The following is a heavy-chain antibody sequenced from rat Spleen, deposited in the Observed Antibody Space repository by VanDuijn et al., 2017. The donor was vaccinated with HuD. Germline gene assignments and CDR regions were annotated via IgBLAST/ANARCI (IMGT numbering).Heavy chain of an antibody. CDR2: ISAGGDDT. J-gene: IGHJ1*01. V-gene: IGHV5-27*01. CDR1: GFIFSNYY. CDR3: ARGYSGSHWYFDF. D-gene: IGHD1-1*01. Sequence: EVQLVESGGGLVQPGRSLKLSCAASGFIFSNYYMAWVRQAPTKGLEWVAYISAGGDDTYYRYSVKGRFTISRYNAQSSLYLQMDSLRSEDTATYYCARGYSGSHWYFDFWGPGTMVTVSS.